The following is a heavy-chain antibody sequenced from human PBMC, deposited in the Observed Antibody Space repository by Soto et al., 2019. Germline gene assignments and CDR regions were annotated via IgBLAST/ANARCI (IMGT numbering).Heavy chain of an antibody. CDR2: ITNSGGNT. J-gene: IGHJ4*02. CDR3: ATVVGASDY. D-gene: IGHD2-2*01. V-gene: IGHV3-23*01. CDR1: GFTFSSYA. Sequence: EVQVLESGGGLVQPGGSLRLSCAASGFTFSSYAISWVRLAPGKGLEWVSAITNSGGNTYYADSVKGRFTISRDNSKNTLYLQMNSLRGEDTAVYYCATVVGASDYWGQGTLVTVSS.